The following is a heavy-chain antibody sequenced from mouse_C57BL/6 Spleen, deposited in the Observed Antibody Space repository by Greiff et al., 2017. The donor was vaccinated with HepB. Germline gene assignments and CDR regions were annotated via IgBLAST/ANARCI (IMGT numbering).Heavy chain of an antibody. CDR3: ARSNYGNSAWFAY. CDR2: INPNNGGT. J-gene: IGHJ3*01. D-gene: IGHD2-1*01. Sequence: EVQLQQSGPELVKPGASVKIPCKASGYTFTDYNMDWVKQSHGKSLEWIGDINPNNGGTIYNQKFKGKATLTGDKSSSTAYMELRSLTSEDTEVYYCARSNYGNSAWFAYWGQGTLVTVSA. V-gene: IGHV1-18*01. CDR1: GYTFTDYN.